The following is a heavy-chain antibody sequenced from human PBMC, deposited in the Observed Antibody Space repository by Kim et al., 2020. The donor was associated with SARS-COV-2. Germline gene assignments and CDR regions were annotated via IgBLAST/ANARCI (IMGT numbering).Heavy chain of an antibody. CDR2: IYYSGST. CDR3: ARRGYCTNGVCFFDGYMDV. CDR1: GGSISSYY. Sequence: SETLSLTCTVSGGSISSYYWSWIRQPPGKGLEWIGYIYYSGSTNYNPSLKSRVTISVDTSKNQFSLKLSSVTAADTAVYYCARRGYCTNGVCFFDGYMDVWGKGTTVTVSS. V-gene: IGHV4-59*08. J-gene: IGHJ6*03. D-gene: IGHD2-8*01.